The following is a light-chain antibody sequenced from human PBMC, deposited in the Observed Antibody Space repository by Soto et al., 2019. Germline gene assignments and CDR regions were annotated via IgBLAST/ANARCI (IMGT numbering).Light chain of an antibody. J-gene: IGKJ4*01. CDR2: GAS. V-gene: IGKV3-15*01. CDR3: QQRSNWPLT. Sequence: IVMPQSPVTLSVSPGERATLSCRASQSVTNSYLAWYQQRPGQAPRLLIFGASTRAAGIPARFSGSGSGTEFTLTISSLEPEDFAVYYCQQRSNWPLTFGGGTKVDIK. CDR1: QSVTNSY.